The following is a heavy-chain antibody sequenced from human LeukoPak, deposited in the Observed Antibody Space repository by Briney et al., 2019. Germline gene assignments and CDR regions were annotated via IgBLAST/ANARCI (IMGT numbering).Heavy chain of an antibody. CDR2: ISSSSSYI. CDR3: ARDRGSYRFFDY. V-gene: IGHV3-21*01. J-gene: IGHJ4*02. CDR1: GFTFSSYS. Sequence: GGSLRLSCAASGFTFSSYSVNWVRQAPGKGLEWVSSISSSSSYIYYADSVKGRFTISRDNAKNSLYLQMNSLRAEDTAVYYCARDRGSYRFFDYWGQGTLVTVSS. D-gene: IGHD1-26*01.